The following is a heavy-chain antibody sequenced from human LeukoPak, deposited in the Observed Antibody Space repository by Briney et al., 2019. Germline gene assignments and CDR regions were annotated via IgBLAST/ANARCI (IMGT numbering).Heavy chain of an antibody. CDR2: IIPIFGTA. V-gene: IGHV1-69*05. Sequence: GSSVKVSCKASGGTFSSYAISWVRQAPGQGLEWMGGIIPIFGTANYAQKFQGRVTITTDESTSTAYMELSSLRSEDTAVYYCARSSYGPGSYVYYGLDAWGQGTTVTVSS. D-gene: IGHD3-10*01. CDR3: ARSSYGPGSYVYYGLDA. J-gene: IGHJ6*02. CDR1: GGTFSSYA.